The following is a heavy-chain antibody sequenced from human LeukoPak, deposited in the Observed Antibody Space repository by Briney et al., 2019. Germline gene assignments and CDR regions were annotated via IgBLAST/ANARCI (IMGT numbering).Heavy chain of an antibody. Sequence: GRSLRLSCAASGFTFRSYDMHWVRQAPGKGLEWVALISYDGSKTHYGGSVKGRFTISRDNSKNTLYLQVNSLRVEDTAVYYCVKGDSSGWYWGQGTLVTVSS. J-gene: IGHJ4*02. D-gene: IGHD6-19*01. CDR2: ISYDGSKT. V-gene: IGHV3-30*18. CDR1: GFTFRSYD. CDR3: VKGDSSGWY.